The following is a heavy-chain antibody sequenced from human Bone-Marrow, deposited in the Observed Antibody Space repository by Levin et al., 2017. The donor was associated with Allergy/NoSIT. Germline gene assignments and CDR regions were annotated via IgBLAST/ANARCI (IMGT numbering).Heavy chain of an antibody. V-gene: IGHV3-9*01. CDR2: ISSNSGTI. Sequence: SLKISCAASGFSLDGYAMHWVRQAPGKGLEWVSGISSNSGTIGYADSVKGRFTISRDNAKNSLYLQMNILRGEDSALYYCAKASNLRGSIAAADYWGQGTLVTVSS. CDR1: GFSLDGYA. CDR3: AKASNLRGSIAAADY. D-gene: IGHD6-13*01. J-gene: IGHJ4*02.